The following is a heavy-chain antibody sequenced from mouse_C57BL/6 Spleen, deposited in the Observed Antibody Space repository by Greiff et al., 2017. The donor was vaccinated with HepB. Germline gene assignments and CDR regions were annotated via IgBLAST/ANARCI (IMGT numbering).Heavy chain of an antibody. J-gene: IGHJ3*01. CDR1: GYTFTSYW. D-gene: IGHD3-2*02. Sequence: VQLQQPGAELVKPGASVKLSCKASGYTFTSYWMHWVKQRPGRGLEWIGRIDPNSGGTKYNEKFKSKATLTVDKPSSTAYMQLSSLTSEDSAVYYFASPRGSSGYETWFADWGQGTLVTVSA. CDR3: ASPRGSSGYETWFAD. V-gene: IGHV1-72*01. CDR2: IDPNSGGT.